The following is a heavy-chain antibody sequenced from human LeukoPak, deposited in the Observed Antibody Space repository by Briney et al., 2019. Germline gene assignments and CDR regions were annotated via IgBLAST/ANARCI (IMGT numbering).Heavy chain of an antibody. V-gene: IGHV3-21*01. CDR3: ARDARQQLANWFDP. Sequence: PGGSLRLSCAASKFTFSSYSMNWVRQAPGKGLEWVSSISSSSSFIYYADSVKGRFTISRDNAKNSLYLQMNSLRAEDTAVYYCARDARQQLANWFDPWGQGTLVTVSS. CDR1: KFTFSSYS. D-gene: IGHD6-13*01. CDR2: ISSSSSFI. J-gene: IGHJ5*02.